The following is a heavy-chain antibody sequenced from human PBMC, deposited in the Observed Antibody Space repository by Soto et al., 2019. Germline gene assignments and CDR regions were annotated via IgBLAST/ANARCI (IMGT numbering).Heavy chain of an antibody. CDR3: AKASYENSFDP. Sequence: QVQLVESGGGVVQPGRSLRLSCAASGFTFSSYGMHWVRQAPGKGLEWVAVISYDGSNKYYADSVKGRFTISRDNSKNTLYLQMNSLRAEDTAVSYCAKASYENSFDPWFQGTLVTVSS. V-gene: IGHV3-30*18. J-gene: IGHJ5*02. CDR1: GFTFSSYG. CDR2: ISYDGSNK. D-gene: IGHD5-12*01.